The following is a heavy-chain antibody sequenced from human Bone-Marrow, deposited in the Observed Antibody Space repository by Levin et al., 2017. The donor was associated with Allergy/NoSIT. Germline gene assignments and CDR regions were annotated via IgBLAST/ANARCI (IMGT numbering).Heavy chain of an antibody. D-gene: IGHD3-3*01. CDR2: IYPGDSDT. V-gene: IGHV5-51*01. CDR3: ARRGRDDFWSGYLGYFDL. CDR1: GYSFTSYW. Sequence: GESLKISCKGSGYSFTSYWIGWVRQMPGKGLEWMGIIYPGDSDTRYSPSFQGQVTISADKSISTAYLQWSSLKASDTAMYYCARRGRDDFWSGYLGYFDLWGRGTLVTVSS. J-gene: IGHJ2*01.